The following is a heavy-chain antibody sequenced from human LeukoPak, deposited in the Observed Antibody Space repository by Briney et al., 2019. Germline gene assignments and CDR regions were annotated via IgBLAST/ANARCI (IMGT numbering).Heavy chain of an antibody. J-gene: IGHJ4*02. D-gene: IGHD5-12*01. Sequence: PGRSLRLSCAASGFTFSSYAMHWVRQAPGKGLEWVAFISYAGSNKYYADSVKGRFTISRDNSKNTLYLQMNSLRAEDTALYYCARRMLGDIVAFDYWGQGTLVTVSS. V-gene: IGHV3-30-3*01. CDR1: GFTFSSYA. CDR2: ISYAGSNK. CDR3: ARRMLGDIVAFDY.